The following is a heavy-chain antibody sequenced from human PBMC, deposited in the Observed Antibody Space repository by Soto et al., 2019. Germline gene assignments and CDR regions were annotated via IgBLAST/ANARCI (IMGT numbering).Heavy chain of an antibody. CDR1: GFTFSSYG. Sequence: LRLSCAASGFTFSSYGMHWVRQAPGKGLEWVAVISYDGSNKYYADSVKGRFTISRDNSKNTLYLQMNSLRAEDTAVYYCAKDEMYYDILTGYYHWFDPWGQGTLVTVSS. CDR2: ISYDGSNK. CDR3: AKDEMYYDILTGYYHWFDP. J-gene: IGHJ5*02. V-gene: IGHV3-30*18. D-gene: IGHD3-9*01.